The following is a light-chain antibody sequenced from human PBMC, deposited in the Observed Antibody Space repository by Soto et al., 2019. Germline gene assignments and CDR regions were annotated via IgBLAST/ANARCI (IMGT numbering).Light chain of an antibody. V-gene: IGKV1-12*02. CDR2: AAS. CDR3: QQANSFPFT. J-gene: IGKJ5*01. CDR1: QTISTY. Sequence: DIQMTQSPSSLSASVGDRVTITCRASQTISTYLNWHQQKTGKAPKLLISAASSLRSGVPSRFSGSGSGTDFTLTISSLQPEDFATYYCQQANSFPFTFGQGTRL.